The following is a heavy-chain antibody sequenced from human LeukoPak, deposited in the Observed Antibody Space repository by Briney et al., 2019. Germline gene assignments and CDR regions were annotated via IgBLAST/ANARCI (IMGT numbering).Heavy chain of an antibody. CDR1: GFTFSSYA. CDR2: ISGSGGTT. J-gene: IGHJ4*02. Sequence: PGGSLRLSCAASGFTFSSYAMSWVRQAPGKGLEWVSTISGSGGTTYYADSVKGRLTISRDNSKNTLYLQMNSLRAEDTAVYYCAKPLFQWALTPHDYWGQGTLVTVSS. D-gene: IGHD1-26*01. CDR3: AKPLFQWALTPHDY. V-gene: IGHV3-23*01.